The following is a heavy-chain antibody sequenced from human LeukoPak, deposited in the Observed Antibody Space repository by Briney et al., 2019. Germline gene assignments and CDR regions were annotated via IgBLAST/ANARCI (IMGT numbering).Heavy chain of an antibody. CDR3: ARDYDTSGSYFDFFDY. D-gene: IGHD3-22*01. Sequence: SGGSLRLSCAASGFTFSTYAVHWVRQAPGKGLEWGAVISYDGSKRYYADSVKGRFTISRDNSKNAFLQMNSLRAEDTAVYYCARDYDTSGSYFDFFDYWGQGTLVTVSS. CDR1: GFTFSTYA. CDR2: ISYDGSKR. J-gene: IGHJ4*02. V-gene: IGHV3-30-3*01.